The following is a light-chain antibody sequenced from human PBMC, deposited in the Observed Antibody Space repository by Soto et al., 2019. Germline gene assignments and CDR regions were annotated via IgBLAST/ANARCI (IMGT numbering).Light chain of an antibody. CDR1: SSDVGGYNY. V-gene: IGLV2-14*01. CDR3: SSYTSSSPLV. Sequence: QSALTQPASVSGSPGQSITISCTGTSSDVGGYNYVSWYQQHPGKAPKLMIYEVSNRPSGVSNRFSGSKSGNTASLTISGPQAEDGAIYYCSSYTSSSPLVFGGGTKLTVL. CDR2: EVS. J-gene: IGLJ2*01.